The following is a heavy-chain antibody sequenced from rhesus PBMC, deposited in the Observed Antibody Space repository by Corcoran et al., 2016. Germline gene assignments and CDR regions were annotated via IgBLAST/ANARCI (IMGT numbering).Heavy chain of an antibody. CDR1: GYSISGYY. CDR2: IPYSGST. J-gene: IGHJ6*01. D-gene: IGHD3-34*01. CDR3: ARGGWGDYYGLDS. Sequence: QVQLQESGPGLVKPSETLSLTCAVSGYSISGYYWSWIRQAPGKGLELIGYIPYSGSTDYNPSLKSRFAISRDTSKNPFSLKLSSVTAADTSVYYCARGGWGDYYGLDSWGQGVVVTVSS. V-gene: IGHV4-122*02.